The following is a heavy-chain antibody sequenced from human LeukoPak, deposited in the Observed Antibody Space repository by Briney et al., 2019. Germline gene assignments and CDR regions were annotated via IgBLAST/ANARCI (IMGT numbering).Heavy chain of an antibody. CDR3: AKTGGRTYYYDSSGYSLYYFDY. CDR1: GFTFSSYS. J-gene: IGHJ4*02. V-gene: IGHV3-21*04. CDR2: ISSSSSYI. D-gene: IGHD3-22*01. Sequence: GGSLRLSCAASGFTFSSYSMNWVRQAPGKGLEWVSSISSSSSYIYYADSVKGRFTISRDNSKNTLYLQMNSLRAEDTAVYYCAKTGGRTYYYDSSGYSLYYFDYWGQGTLVTVSS.